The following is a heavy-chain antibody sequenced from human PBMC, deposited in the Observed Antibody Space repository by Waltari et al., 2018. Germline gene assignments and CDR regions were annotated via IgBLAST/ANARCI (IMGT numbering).Heavy chain of an antibody. V-gene: IGHV4-38-2*01. CDR1: GYSISRGYY. Sequence: QVQLQESGPGLVTPSETLSLTCAVSGYSISRGYYWGWIRQPPGKGLEWIGSIYHSGSTYYNPSLKSRVTISVDTSKNQFSLKLSSVTAADTAVYYCARGLDSSSSGWFDPWGQGTLVTVSS. CDR3: ARGLDSSSSGWFDP. CDR2: IYHSGST. J-gene: IGHJ5*02. D-gene: IGHD6-6*01.